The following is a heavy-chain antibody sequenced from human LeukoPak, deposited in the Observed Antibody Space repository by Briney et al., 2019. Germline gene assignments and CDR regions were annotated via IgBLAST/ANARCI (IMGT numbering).Heavy chain of an antibody. D-gene: IGHD2-21*01. J-gene: IGHJ3*02. V-gene: IGHV1-69*04. CDR2: IIPILGIA. CDR3: ARDCGWPPAAFDI. CDR1: GGTFSSYT. Sequence: SVKVSCKASGGTFSSYTISWVRQAPGQGLEWMGRIIPILGIANYAQKFQGRVTITADKSTSTAYMELSSLRSEDTAVYYCARDCGWPPAAFDIWGQGTMVTVSS.